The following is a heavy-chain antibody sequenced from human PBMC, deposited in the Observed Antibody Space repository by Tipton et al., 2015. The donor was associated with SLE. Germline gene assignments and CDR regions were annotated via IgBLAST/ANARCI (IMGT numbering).Heavy chain of an antibody. D-gene: IGHD5-18*01. CDR1: GFTVSSIY. V-gene: IGHV3-53*01. CDR3: ARGDVDTAIIRMWFDP. CDR2: IYSGGST. Sequence: SLRLSCTASGFTVSSIYMSWVRQAPGKGLEWVSVIYSGGSTYYADSVKGRFTISRDNAENSVYLQMKSLRVEDTAIYYCARGDVDTAIIRMWFDPWGQGTLVTVSS. J-gene: IGHJ5*02.